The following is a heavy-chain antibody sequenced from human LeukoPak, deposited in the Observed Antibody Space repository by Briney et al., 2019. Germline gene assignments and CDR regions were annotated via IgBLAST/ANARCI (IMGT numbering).Heavy chain of an antibody. CDR1: GFTFSSYG. J-gene: IGHJ4*02. CDR2: IKSKTAGGTT. Sequence: GGSLRLSCAASGFTFSSYGMNWVRQAPGKGLEWVGRIKSKTAGGTTDYAAPVKGRFTISRDDSKNTLYLQMNSLKTEDTAIYYCTTGPDPTFDYWGRGTLVTVSS. V-gene: IGHV3-15*01. CDR3: TTGPDPTFDY.